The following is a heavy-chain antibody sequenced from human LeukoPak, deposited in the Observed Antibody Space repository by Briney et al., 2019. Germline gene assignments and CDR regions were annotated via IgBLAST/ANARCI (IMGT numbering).Heavy chain of an antibody. D-gene: IGHD1-26*01. Sequence: GGSLRLSCAASGFTFSSYGMSWVRQAPGKGLEWVSAISGSGVTTYYAGSVKGRFTISRDNSKNTLYLQMNSLRAEDTAVYYCAKDRVGATLYFDYWGQGTPVTVSS. CDR3: AKDRVGATLYFDY. CDR2: ISGSGVTT. J-gene: IGHJ4*02. CDR1: GFTFSSYG. V-gene: IGHV3-23*01.